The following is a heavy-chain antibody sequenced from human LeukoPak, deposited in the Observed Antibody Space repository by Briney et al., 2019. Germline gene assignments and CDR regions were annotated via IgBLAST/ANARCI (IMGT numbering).Heavy chain of an antibody. CDR1: GFTFSSYA. Sequence: SGGSLRLSCAASGFTFSSYAMHWVRQAPGKGLEWVAVISYDGSNKYYADSVKGRFTISRDNSKNTLYLQVNSLRAEDTAVYYCARVALMYSSSPLDYWGQGTLVTVSS. J-gene: IGHJ4*02. CDR2: ISYDGSNK. V-gene: IGHV3-30-3*01. CDR3: ARVALMYSSSPLDY. D-gene: IGHD6-6*01.